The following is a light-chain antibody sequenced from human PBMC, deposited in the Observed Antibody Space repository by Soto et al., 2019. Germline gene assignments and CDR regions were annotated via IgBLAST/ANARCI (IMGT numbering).Light chain of an antibody. CDR3: QQSFRTPLT. CDR1: QRIGRF. CDR2: STS. V-gene: IGKV1-39*01. J-gene: IGKJ1*01. Sequence: IDLTQSPSPQSASVGDRLTITCRASQRIGRFLNWYQQKVGKAPNLLISSTSNLQSGVPSRFNGTGSGTDFTLTINSLQPEDFGTYYCQQSFRTPLTFGQGTKVDIK.